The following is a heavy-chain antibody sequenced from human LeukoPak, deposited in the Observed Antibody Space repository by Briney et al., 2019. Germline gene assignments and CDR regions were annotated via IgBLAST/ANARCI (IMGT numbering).Heavy chain of an antibody. V-gene: IGHV3-7*01. CDR2: TNRDGSEK. CDR1: EFTFTNFW. D-gene: IGHD2-2*01. J-gene: IGHJ3*02. Sequence: PGGSLRLSRAASEFTFTNFWMSWVRQAPGKGLEWVANTNRDGSEKYYVDSVKGRVTISRDNAMNFLYLQLNSLRVDDTAVYYCARDSASCRGCAFDIWGQGTVVTVSS. CDR3: ARDSASCRGCAFDI.